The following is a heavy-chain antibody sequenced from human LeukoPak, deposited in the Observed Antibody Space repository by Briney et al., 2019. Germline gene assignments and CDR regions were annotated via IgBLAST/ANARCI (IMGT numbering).Heavy chain of an antibody. D-gene: IGHD6-19*01. CDR2: ISGSGGST. V-gene: IGHV3-23*01. Sequence: PGGSLRLSCAASGFTFSSYAMSWVRQAPGKGLNWVSGISGSGGSTYYADSVKGRFTISRDNSKNTLYLQMNSLRAEDTAVYYCAGGSSGWYYFDFWGQGTLVTVSS. CDR1: GFTFSSYA. CDR3: AGGSSGWYYFDF. J-gene: IGHJ4*02.